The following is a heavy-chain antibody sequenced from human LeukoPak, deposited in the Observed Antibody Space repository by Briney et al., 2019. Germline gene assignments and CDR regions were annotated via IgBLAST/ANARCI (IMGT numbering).Heavy chain of an antibody. J-gene: IGHJ3*02. CDR1: GGSFSGYY. D-gene: IGHD6-19*01. Sequence: SETLSLTCAVYGGSFSGYYWSWIRQPPGKGLEWIGEINHSGSTNYNPSLKSRVTISVDTSKNQFSLKLSSVTAADTAVYYCARLPRGQWLVPGPYDAFDIWGQGTMVTVSS. CDR2: INHSGST. V-gene: IGHV4-34*01. CDR3: ARLPRGQWLVPGPYDAFDI.